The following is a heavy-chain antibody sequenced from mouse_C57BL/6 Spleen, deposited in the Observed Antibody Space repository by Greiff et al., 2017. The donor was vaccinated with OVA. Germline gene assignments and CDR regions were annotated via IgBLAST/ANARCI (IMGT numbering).Heavy chain of an antibody. CDR3: ARSDRYAMDY. Sequence: DVKLVESGGGLVKPGGSLKLSCAASGFTFSDYGMHWVRQAPEKGLEWVAYISSGSSTIYYADTVKGRFTISRDNAKNTLFLQMTSLRSEDTAMYYCARSDRYAMDYWGQGTSVTVSS. CDR2: ISSGSSTI. V-gene: IGHV5-17*01. J-gene: IGHJ4*01. CDR1: GFTFSDYG.